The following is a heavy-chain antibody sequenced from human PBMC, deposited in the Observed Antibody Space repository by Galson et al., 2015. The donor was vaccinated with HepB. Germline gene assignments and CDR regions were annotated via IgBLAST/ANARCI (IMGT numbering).Heavy chain of an antibody. Sequence: QSGAEVKKPGESLKISCKGSGYSFTSYWIGWVRQMPGKGLEWMGIIYPGDSDTRYSPSFQGQVTISADKSISTAYLQWSSLKASDTAMYYCARGKGLLWFGELHNPFDYWGQGTLVTVSS. CDR2: IYPGDSDT. CDR1: GYSFTSYW. CDR3: ARGKGLLWFGELHNPFDY. D-gene: IGHD3-10*01. V-gene: IGHV5-51*01. J-gene: IGHJ4*02.